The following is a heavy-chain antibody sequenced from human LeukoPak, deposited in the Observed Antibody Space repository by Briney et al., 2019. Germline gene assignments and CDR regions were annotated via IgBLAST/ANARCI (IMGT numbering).Heavy chain of an antibody. J-gene: IGHJ4*02. CDR3: ARGRSSSWYVY. V-gene: IGHV4-34*01. CDR1: GGSFSGYY. Sequence: SETLSLTCAVSGGSFSGYYWSWIRQPPGKGLEWIGEINHSGSTNYNPSLKSRVTISVDTSKNQFSLKLSSVTAADTAVYYCARGRSSSWYVYWGQGTLVTVSS. D-gene: IGHD6-13*01. CDR2: INHSGST.